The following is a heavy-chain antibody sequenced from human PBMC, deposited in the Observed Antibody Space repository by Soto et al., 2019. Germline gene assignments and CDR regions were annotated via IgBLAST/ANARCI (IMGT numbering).Heavy chain of an antibody. Sequence: QLQLQESGPGLVKPSETLSLTCTVSGGSISSSSYYWGWIRQPPGKGLEWIGSIYYSGSTYYNPSLKSRVPISVDTSKNQFSLKLSSVTAADTAVYYCARHVPYCSGGSCYPSPLDYWGQGTLVTVSS. V-gene: IGHV4-39*01. D-gene: IGHD2-15*01. CDR3: ARHVPYCSGGSCYPSPLDY. CDR2: IYYSGST. J-gene: IGHJ4*02. CDR1: GGSISSSSYY.